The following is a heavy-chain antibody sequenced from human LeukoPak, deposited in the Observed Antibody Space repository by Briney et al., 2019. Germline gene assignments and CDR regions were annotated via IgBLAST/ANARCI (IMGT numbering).Heavy chain of an antibody. CDR2: IDPNSGGT. J-gene: IGHJ6*03. CDR3: ARGLDRKEQLANYQYYIDV. CDR1: EYAVSVCC. V-gene: IGHV1-2*02. Sequence: ASVRVSCKTSEYAVSVCCIHWVRQAPGQGLEWMGWIDPNSGGTKYTEKFQGRVTMTRDTSITTAYMELSRLRYDDAAVYYCARGLDRKEQLANYQYYIDVWGKGTTVTVSS. D-gene: IGHD6-13*01.